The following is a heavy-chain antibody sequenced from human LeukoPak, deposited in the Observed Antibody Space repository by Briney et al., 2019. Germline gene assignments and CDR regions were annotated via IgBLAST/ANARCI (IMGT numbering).Heavy chain of an antibody. V-gene: IGHV4-30-2*05. CDR2: IYHSGST. CDR3: ARARFSSSWYQQPFDY. J-gene: IGHJ4*02. CDR1: GGSISSGGYS. Sequence: SETLSLTCAVSGGSISSGGYSWGWIRQPPGKGLEWIGYIYHSGSTYYNPSLKSRVTISVDTSKNQFSLKLSSVTAADTAVYYCARARFSSSWYQQPFDYWGQGTLVTVSS. D-gene: IGHD6-13*01.